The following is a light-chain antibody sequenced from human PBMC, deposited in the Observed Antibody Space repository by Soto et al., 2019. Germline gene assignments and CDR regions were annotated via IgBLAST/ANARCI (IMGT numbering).Light chain of an antibody. CDR1: QSVNSNY. Sequence: EIVLTQSPGTLSLSPGERATLSCRASQSVNSNYFAWYQQKPGQAPRLLIYGASSRATDIPDRFSGSGSGTDFTLTISRLVPEDFAVYYCQQYGSSPYTFGQGTKLEIK. J-gene: IGKJ2*01. CDR3: QQYGSSPYT. CDR2: GAS. V-gene: IGKV3-20*01.